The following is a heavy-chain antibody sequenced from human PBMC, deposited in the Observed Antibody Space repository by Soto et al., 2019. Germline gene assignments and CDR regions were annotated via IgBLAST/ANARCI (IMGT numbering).Heavy chain of an antibody. D-gene: IGHD3-3*01. CDR2: FDPEDGET. Sequence: ASVKVSCKVSGYTLTELSMHWVRQAPGKGLEWMGGFDPEDGETIYAQKFQGRVTMTEDTSTDTAYMELSSLRSEDTAVYYCAATITIFGVVTYGMDVWGQGTTVTVSS. CDR3: AATITIFGVVTYGMDV. J-gene: IGHJ6*02. CDR1: GYTLTELS. V-gene: IGHV1-24*01.